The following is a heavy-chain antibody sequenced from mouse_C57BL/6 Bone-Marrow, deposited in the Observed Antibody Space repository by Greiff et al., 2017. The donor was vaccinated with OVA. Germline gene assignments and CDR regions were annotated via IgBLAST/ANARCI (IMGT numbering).Heavy chain of an antibody. D-gene: IGHD1-1*01. J-gene: IGHJ2*01. CDR1: GYTFTSYW. CDR3: AREGRLLLFFDY. Sequence: QVQLKQPGAELVKPGASVKLSCKASGYTFTSYWMQWVNQRPGQGLEWIGEIDPSDSYTNYNQKFKGKATLTVDTSSSTAYMQLSSLTSEDSAVYYCAREGRLLLFFDYWGQGTTLTVSS. V-gene: IGHV1-50*01. CDR2: IDPSDSYT.